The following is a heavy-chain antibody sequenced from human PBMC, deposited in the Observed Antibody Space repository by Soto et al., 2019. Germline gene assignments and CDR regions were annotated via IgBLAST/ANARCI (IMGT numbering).Heavy chain of an antibody. CDR1: GFTFSSHA. CDR2: IWNDGSIK. CDR3: ARDYWRGMGAATYYFDY. D-gene: IGHD1-26*01. Sequence: QVQLVESGGGVVQPGRSLRLSCAASGFTFSSHAMHWVRQAPGKRLEWVAVIWNDGSIKYYADSVKGRFTISRDNSANTLYLQVNRLRAEDTAMYCCARDYWRGMGAATYYFDYWGQGTLVTVSS. J-gene: IGHJ4*02. V-gene: IGHV3-33*01.